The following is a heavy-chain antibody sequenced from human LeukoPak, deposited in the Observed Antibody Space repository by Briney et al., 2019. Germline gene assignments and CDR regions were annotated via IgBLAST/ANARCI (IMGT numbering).Heavy chain of an antibody. J-gene: IGHJ3*02. D-gene: IGHD3-3*01. Sequence: SEILSLTCAVSGYSISSGYYWGWIRQPPGKGLEWIITISHSGTTYYNPSLKGRVTISVDTSKNQFSLELRSVTTADTAVYYCARQAYYDFWSGHYSRGVEDAFDIWGQGTMVSVSS. V-gene: IGHV4-38-2*01. CDR1: GYSISSGYY. CDR2: ISHSGTT. CDR3: ARQAYYDFWSGHYSRGVEDAFDI.